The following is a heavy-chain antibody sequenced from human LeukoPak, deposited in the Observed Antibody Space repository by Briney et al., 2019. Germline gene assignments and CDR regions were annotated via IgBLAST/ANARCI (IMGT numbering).Heavy chain of an antibody. CDR2: ISSSSSTI. J-gene: IGHJ6*02. CDR3: ARPYYYGSGSYRAPQNYYYYGMDV. V-gene: IGHV3-48*04. CDR1: GFTFSSYS. Sequence: GGSLRLSCAASGFTFSSYSMNWVRQAPGKGLEWVSYISSSSSTIYYADSVKGRFTISRDNAKNSLYLQMNSLRAEDTAVYYCARPYYYGSGSYRAPQNYYYYGMDVWGQGTTVTVSS. D-gene: IGHD3-10*01.